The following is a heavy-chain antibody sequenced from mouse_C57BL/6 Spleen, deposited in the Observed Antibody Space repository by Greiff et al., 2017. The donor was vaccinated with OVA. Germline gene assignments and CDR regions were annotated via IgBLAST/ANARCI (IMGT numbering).Heavy chain of an antibody. J-gene: IGHJ2*01. V-gene: IGHV1-82*01. Sequence: QVQLQQSGPELVKPGASVKISCKASGYAFSSSWMNWVKQRPGKGLEWIGRIYPGDGDTNYNGKFKGKATLTADKSSSTAYMQLSSLTSEDSAVYFCARGGITTVVAMDYWGQGTTLTVSS. CDR1: GYAFSSSW. D-gene: IGHD1-1*01. CDR3: ARGGITTVVAMDY. CDR2: IYPGDGDT.